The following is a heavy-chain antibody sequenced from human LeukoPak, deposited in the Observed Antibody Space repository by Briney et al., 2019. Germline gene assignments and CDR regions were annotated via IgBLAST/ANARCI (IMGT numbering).Heavy chain of an antibody. CDR1: GGSISSSGYY. CDR3: ARGGSDYDFWSGYYTSLMTKYFDY. V-gene: IGHV4-39*07. J-gene: IGHJ4*02. Sequence: SETLSLTCTVSGGSISSSGYYWGWIRQPPGKGLEWIGSIYYSGGTYYNPSLKSRVTISVDTSKNQFSLKLSSVTAADTAVYYCARGGSDYDFWSGYYTSLMTKYFDYWGQGTLVTVSS. D-gene: IGHD3-3*01. CDR2: IYYSGGT.